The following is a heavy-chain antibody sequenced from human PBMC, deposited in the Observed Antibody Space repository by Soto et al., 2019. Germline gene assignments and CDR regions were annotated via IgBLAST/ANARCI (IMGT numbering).Heavy chain of an antibody. Sequence: QVQLVQSGAEVKKPGSSVKVSCKASGGIFSTYAISWLRQAPGQGLEWMGGIIPIFGTPNYAQRFQGRVTITAAESTITAYMELSILRSEDTAVYYCARDRDDYCSGNYYNRIDFWGQGTLVTVSS. CDR1: GGIFSTYA. V-gene: IGHV1-69*01. CDR3: ARDRDDYCSGNYYNRIDF. D-gene: IGHD3-10*01. J-gene: IGHJ4*02. CDR2: IIPIFGTP.